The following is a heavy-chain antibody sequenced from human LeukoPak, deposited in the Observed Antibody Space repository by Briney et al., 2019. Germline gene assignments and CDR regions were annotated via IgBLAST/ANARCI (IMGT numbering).Heavy chain of an antibody. V-gene: IGHV4-39*01. CDR1: GGSITSSSYY. J-gene: IGHJ5*02. CDR2: VYYSGST. D-gene: IGHD6-19*01. CDR3: ARGQWLVRDWFDP. Sequence: PSETLSLTCTVSGGSITSSSYYWGWIRQPPGKGLEWIGSVYYSGSTYYNPSLKSRVTMSVDTSKNQFSLKLSSVTAADTAVYYCARGQWLVRDWFDPWGQGTLVTVSS.